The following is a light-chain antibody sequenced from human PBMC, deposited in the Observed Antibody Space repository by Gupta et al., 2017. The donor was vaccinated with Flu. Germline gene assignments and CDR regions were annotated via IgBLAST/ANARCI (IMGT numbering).Light chain of an antibody. V-gene: IGLV1-40*01. Sequence: QSVLTQPPSVSGAPGQRVTISCTGTSSNIGAGYVVHWYQQLPGTAPKLLIYDNTNRPLGVPDRFSGSRSGTSASLAITGLQAEDEATYYCQSYGSTSNWVFGGGTKLTVL. CDR2: DNT. CDR1: SSNIGAGYV. CDR3: QSYGSTSNWV. J-gene: IGLJ3*02.